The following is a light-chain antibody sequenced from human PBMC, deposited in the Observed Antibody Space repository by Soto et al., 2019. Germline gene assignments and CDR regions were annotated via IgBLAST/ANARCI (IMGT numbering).Light chain of an antibody. CDR3: SSYTSSSTYV. CDR2: DVS. V-gene: IGLV2-18*02. J-gene: IGLJ1*01. CDR1: SSDVGSYNR. Sequence: QYVLTQPPSVSGSPGQSVTISCTGTSSDVGSYNRVSWYQQPPGTAPKVMIYDVSNRPSGVPDRFSGSKSGNTASLTISGLQAEDESDYYCSSYTSSSTYVFGTGTKVTVL.